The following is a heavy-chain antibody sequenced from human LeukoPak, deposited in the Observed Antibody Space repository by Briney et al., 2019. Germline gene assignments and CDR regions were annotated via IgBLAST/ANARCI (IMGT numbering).Heavy chain of an antibody. V-gene: IGHV1-2*02. Sequence: ASVKVSCKASGYTFTSYDINWVRQATGQGLEWMGWMNPNNGGTNYAQKFQGRVTMTRDTSISTAYMGLSRLRSDDTAIYYCARSKYCSSTTCSARRTDYWGQGTLVTVSS. CDR1: GYTFTSYD. CDR2: MNPNNGGT. J-gene: IGHJ4*02. D-gene: IGHD2-2*01. CDR3: ARSKYCSSTTCSARRTDY.